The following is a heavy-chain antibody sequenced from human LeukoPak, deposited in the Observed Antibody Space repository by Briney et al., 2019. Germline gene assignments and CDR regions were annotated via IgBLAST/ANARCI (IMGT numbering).Heavy chain of an antibody. CDR3: ARVNDIRSFDI. V-gene: IGHV1-18*01. CDR2: ISAKNGNT. J-gene: IGHJ3*02. CDR1: GYTFTDYG. Sequence: ASVKVSCKASGYTFTDYGFTWVRHAPGQGLEWMGWISAKNGNTNYAQKLQGRVTMTTDTSTSTAYMELRSLSSDDTAVYYCARVNDIRSFDIWGQGTMVTVSS. D-gene: IGHD2-8*01.